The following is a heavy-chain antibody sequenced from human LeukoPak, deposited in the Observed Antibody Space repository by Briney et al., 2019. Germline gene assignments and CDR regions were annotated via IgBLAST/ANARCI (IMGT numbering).Heavy chain of an antibody. CDR1: GGSFSGYY. D-gene: IGHD5-18*01. CDR3: ARGYSYGPYYFDY. CDR2: INHSGST. J-gene: IGHJ4*02. Sequence: SETLSLTCAAYGGSFSGYYWSWIRQPPGKGLEWIGEINHSGSTNYNPSLKSRVTISVDTSKNQFSLKLSSVTAADTAVYYCARGYSYGPYYFDYWGQGTLVTVSS. V-gene: IGHV4-34*01.